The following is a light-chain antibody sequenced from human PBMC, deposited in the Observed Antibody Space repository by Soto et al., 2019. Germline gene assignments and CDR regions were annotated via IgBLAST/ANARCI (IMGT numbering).Light chain of an antibody. CDR2: DTT. CDR3: LLYVSGGRRL. J-gene: IGLJ3*02. CDR1: TGAVTGGHF. V-gene: IGLV7-46*01. Sequence: QTVVTQEPSLTVSPGGTVTLTCGSTTGAVTGGHFPYWFQQKPGHAPKTLIYDTTNKDPWTPARFSGSLRGGNAALTLSGAPVDEEADYYSLLYVSGGRRLFGGGTKLTVL.